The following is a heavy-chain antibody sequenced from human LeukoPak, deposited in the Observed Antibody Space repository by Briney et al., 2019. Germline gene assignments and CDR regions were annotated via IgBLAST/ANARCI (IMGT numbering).Heavy chain of an antibody. CDR1: GGSISSYY. J-gene: IGHJ4*02. CDR2: IYYSGST. Sequence: SETLSLTCTVSGGSISSYYWSWIRQPPGKGLEWIGYIYYSGSTNYNPSLKSRVTISVDTSKNQFSLKLSSVTAADTAVYYCARGRGSYNYWGQGTLVTVSS. D-gene: IGHD1-26*01. V-gene: IGHV4-59*01. CDR3: ARGRGSYNY.